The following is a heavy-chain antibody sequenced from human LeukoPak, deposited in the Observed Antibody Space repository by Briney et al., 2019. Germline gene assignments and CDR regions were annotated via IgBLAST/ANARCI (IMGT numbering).Heavy chain of an antibody. V-gene: IGHV4-39*07. CDR2: INHSGST. J-gene: IGHJ4*02. D-gene: IGHD3-10*01. CDR3: ARRNRITMVRGKGRYFDY. Sequence: PSETLSLTCTVSGGSISSSSYYWGWIRQPPGKGLEWIGEINHSGSTNYNPSLKSRVTISVDTSKNQFSLKLSSVTAADTAVYYCARRNRITMVRGKGRYFDYWGQGTLVTVSS. CDR1: GGSISSSSYY.